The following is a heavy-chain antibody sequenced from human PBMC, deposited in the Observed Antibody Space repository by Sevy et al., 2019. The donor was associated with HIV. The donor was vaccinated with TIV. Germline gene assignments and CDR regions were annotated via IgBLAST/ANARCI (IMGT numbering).Heavy chain of an antibody. J-gene: IGHJ6*02. V-gene: IGHV4-34*01. D-gene: IGHD3-3*01. Sequence: SETLSLTCAVYGGSFSGYYWSWIRQPPGKGLEWIGEINHSGSTNYNPSLKSRVTISVDTSKNQFCLKLSSVTAADTAVYYCARGASYYDFWSGYSPNYYYYGMDVWGQGTTVTVSS. CDR2: INHSGST. CDR3: ARGASYYDFWSGYSPNYYYYGMDV. CDR1: GGSFSGYY.